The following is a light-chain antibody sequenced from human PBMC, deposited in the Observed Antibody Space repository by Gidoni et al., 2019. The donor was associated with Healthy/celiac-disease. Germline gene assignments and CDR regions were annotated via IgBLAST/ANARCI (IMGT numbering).Light chain of an antibody. J-gene: IGKJ2*01. Sequence: DIHMTQSPSTLSASVGDRVTITCRASQSISSWLAWYQQKPGKAPKLLIYKASSLESGVPSRFSGSGYGTEFTLTISSLQPDDFATYYCQQYNSYSPYTFGQGTKLEIK. V-gene: IGKV1-5*03. CDR3: QQYNSYSPYT. CDR1: QSISSW. CDR2: KAS.